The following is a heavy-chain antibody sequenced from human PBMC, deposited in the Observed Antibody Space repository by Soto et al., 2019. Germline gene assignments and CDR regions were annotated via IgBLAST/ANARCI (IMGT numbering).Heavy chain of an antibody. V-gene: IGHV1-69*02. CDR1: GGTFSSYT. J-gene: IGHJ4*02. CDR3: AMNPPIVVVPAAVDY. D-gene: IGHD2-2*01. CDR2: IIPILGIA. Sequence: QVQLVQSGAEVKKPGSSVKVSCKASGGTFSSYTISWVRQAPGQGLEWMGRIIPILGIANYAQKFRGRVTITADKSTSTAYMELSSLRSEDTAVYYCAMNPPIVVVPAAVDYWGQGTLVTVSS.